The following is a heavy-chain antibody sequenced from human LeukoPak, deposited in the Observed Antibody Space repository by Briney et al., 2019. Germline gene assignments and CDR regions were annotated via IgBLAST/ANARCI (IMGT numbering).Heavy chain of an antibody. CDR2: ISGSGGST. V-gene: IGHV3-23*01. CDR1: GFTFSSYA. Sequence: GGSLRLSCAASGFTFSSYAMSWVRQAPGKGLEWVSAISGSGGSTYYADSVKGRFTISRDNSKNTLYLQMNSLRAEDTAVYYCASRARIAAAGYTSDHWFDPWGQGTLVTVSS. D-gene: IGHD6-13*01. J-gene: IGHJ5*02. CDR3: ASRARIAAAGYTSDHWFDP.